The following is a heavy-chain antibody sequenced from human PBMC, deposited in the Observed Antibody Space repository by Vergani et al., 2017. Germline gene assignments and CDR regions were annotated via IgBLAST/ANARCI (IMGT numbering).Heavy chain of an antibody. D-gene: IGHD3-22*01. V-gene: IGHV3-9*01. CDR1: GFTFDDYA. CDR3: AKDLDSSGYDAFDI. CDR2: ISWNRGSI. J-gene: IGHJ3*02. Sequence: EVQLVESGGGLVQPGRSLRLSCAASGFTFDDYAMHWVRPAPGKGLEWVSGISWNRGSIGYADSVKGRFTISRDNAKNSLCLQMNSLRAEDTAVYYCAKDLDSSGYDAFDIWGQGTMVTVSS.